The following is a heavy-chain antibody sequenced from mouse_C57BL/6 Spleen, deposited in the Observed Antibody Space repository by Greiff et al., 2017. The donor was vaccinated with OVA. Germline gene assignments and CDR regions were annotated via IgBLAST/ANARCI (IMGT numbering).Heavy chain of an antibody. CDR2: IYPSDSET. CDR3: ARGGIYYDYDV. CDR1: GYTFTSYW. J-gene: IGHJ1*03. V-gene: IGHV1-61*01. Sequence: QVQLQQPGAELVRPGSSVKLSCKASGYTFTSYWMDWVKQRPGQGLEWIGNIYPSDSETHYNQKFKDKATLTVDKSSSTAYMQLSSLTSEDSAVYYCARGGIYYDYDVWGTGTTVTVSS. D-gene: IGHD2-4*01.